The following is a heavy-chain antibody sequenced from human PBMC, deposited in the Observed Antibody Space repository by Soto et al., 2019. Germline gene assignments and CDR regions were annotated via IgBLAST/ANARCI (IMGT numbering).Heavy chain of an antibody. CDR2: ISYDGSNK. CDR3: AKEVRGVIISFGFHY. J-gene: IGHJ4*02. V-gene: IGHV3-30*18. D-gene: IGHD3-10*01. Sequence: PGGSLRLSCAASGFTFSTYGIHWVRQAPGKGLEWVAVISYDGSNKYYADSVKGRFTISRDNSKNTLYLQINSLRAEDTAVYYCAKEVRGVIISFGFHYWGQGTLVTVSS. CDR1: GFTFSTYG.